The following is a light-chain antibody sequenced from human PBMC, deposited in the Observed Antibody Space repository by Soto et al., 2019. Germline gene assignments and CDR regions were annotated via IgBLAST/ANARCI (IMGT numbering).Light chain of an antibody. CDR2: GAS. V-gene: IGKV3-15*01. J-gene: IGKJ1*01. CDR3: QKSQTLST. Sequence: EIVMTQSPATLSVSPGERATLSCRASQSVSSNLAWYQQKPGQAPRLLIYGASTRATGIPARFSGSGSGTEFTLTISSLQSEDLAVYYCQKSQTLSTSGQGNKVEIK. CDR1: QSVSSN.